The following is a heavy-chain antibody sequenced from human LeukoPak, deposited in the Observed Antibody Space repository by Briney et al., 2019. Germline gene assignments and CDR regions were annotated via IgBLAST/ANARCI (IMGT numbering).Heavy chain of an antibody. CDR3: ARGSHAYSSSWLTKTDYFQH. CDR1: GFTFSSYS. Sequence: PGGSLRLSCAAFGFTFSSYSMNWVRQAPGKGLECVSSISSSSSYIYYADSVKGRFTISRDNAKNSLYLQMNSLRAEDTAVYYCARGSHAYSSSWLTKTDYFQHWGQGTLVTVSS. CDR2: ISSSSSYI. J-gene: IGHJ1*01. V-gene: IGHV3-21*01. D-gene: IGHD6-13*01.